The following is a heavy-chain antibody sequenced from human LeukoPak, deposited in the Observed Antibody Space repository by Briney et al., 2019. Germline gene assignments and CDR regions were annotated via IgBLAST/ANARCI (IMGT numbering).Heavy chain of an antibody. CDR1: GGSISSGSYY. CDR3: ARVTRIPY. J-gene: IGHJ4*02. V-gene: IGHV4-61*02. CDR2: IYTSGST. D-gene: IGHD2-2*02. Sequence: PSQTLSLTCTISGGSISSGSYYWSWIRQPAGKGLEWIGRIYTSGSTNYNPSLKSRVTISVDTSKNQFSLKLSSVTAADTAVYYCARVTRIPYWGQGTLVTLSS.